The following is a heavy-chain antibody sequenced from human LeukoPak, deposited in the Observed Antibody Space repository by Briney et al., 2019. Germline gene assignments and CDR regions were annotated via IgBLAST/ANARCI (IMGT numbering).Heavy chain of an antibody. CDR2: IYYSGST. D-gene: IGHD3-22*01. Sequence: SETLSLTCTVSGGSISSYYWSWIRQPPGKGLEWIGYIYYSGSTNYNPSLKSRVTISVDTSKNQFSLKLSSVTAADTAVYYCAGTNEDYYDSSGYHYWGQGTLVTVSS. CDR3: AGTNEDYYDSSGYHY. J-gene: IGHJ4*02. V-gene: IGHV4-59*08. CDR1: GGSISSYY.